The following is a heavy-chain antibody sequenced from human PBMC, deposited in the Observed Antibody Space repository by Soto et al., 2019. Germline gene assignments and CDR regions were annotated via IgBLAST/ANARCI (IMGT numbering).Heavy chain of an antibody. J-gene: IGHJ4*02. CDR2: IIPIFGTA. CDR1: GYTFTSYG. CDR3: ARTPTVEMATVLVRYYFDY. V-gene: IGHV1-69*13. Sequence: SVKVSCKASGYTFTSYGISWVRQAPGQGLEWMGGIIPIFGTANYAQKFQGRVTITADESTSTAYMELSSLRSEDTAVYYCARTPTVEMATVLVRYYFDYWGQGTLVTVSS. D-gene: IGHD4-4*01.